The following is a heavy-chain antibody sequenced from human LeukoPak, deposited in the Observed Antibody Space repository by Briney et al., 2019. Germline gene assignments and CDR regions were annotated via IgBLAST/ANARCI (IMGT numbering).Heavy chain of an antibody. D-gene: IGHD4-23*01. Sequence: GGSLRLFCAASGFTFSSYAMSWVRQAPGKGLEWVSAISGSGGSTYYADSVKGRFTISRDNSKNTLYLQMNSLRAEDTAVYYCAKDSYGGNRHDAFDIWGQGTMVTVSS. CDR2: ISGSGGST. V-gene: IGHV3-23*01. CDR1: GFTFSSYA. CDR3: AKDSYGGNRHDAFDI. J-gene: IGHJ3*02.